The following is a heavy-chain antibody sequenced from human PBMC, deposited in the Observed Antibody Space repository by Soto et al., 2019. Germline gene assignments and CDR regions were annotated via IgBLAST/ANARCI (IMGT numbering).Heavy chain of an antibody. CDR1: GGSISSYY. D-gene: IGHD3-3*01. Sequence: SETLSLTCTVSGGSISSYYWSWIRPPPGKGLEWIGYIYYSGSTNYNPSLKSRVTISVDTSKNQFSLKLSSVTAADTAVYYCARVSRGITIFGVVIDGWFDPWGQGTLVTVSS. V-gene: IGHV4-59*01. CDR3: ARVSRGITIFGVVIDGWFDP. CDR2: IYYSGST. J-gene: IGHJ5*02.